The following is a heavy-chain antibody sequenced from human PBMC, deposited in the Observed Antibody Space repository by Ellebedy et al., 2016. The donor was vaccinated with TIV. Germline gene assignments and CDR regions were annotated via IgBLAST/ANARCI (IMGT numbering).Heavy chain of an antibody. CDR3: AREQRSSGWYDAFDI. D-gene: IGHD6-19*01. V-gene: IGHV3-7*01. CDR1: GFTFSSYW. CDR2: IKQDGSEK. Sequence: GESPKISCAASGFTFSSYWMSWVRQAPGKGLEWVANIKQDGSEKYYVDSVKGRFTISRDNAKNSLYLQMNSLRAEDTAVYYCAREQRSSGWYDAFDIWGQGTMVTVSS. J-gene: IGHJ3*02.